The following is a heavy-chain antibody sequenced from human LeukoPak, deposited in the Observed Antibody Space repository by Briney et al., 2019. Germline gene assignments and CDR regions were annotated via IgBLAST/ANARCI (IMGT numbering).Heavy chain of an antibody. CDR2: ISYDGSNK. CDR1: GFTFSSYA. CDR3: ARRRVSQGRNWFDP. V-gene: IGHV3-30-3*01. Sequence: GGSLRLSCAASGFTFSSYAMHWVRQAPGKGLEWVAVISYDGSNKYYADPVKGRFTISRDNSKNTLYLQMNSLRAEDTAVYYCARRRVSQGRNWFDPWGQGTLVTVSS. J-gene: IGHJ5*02.